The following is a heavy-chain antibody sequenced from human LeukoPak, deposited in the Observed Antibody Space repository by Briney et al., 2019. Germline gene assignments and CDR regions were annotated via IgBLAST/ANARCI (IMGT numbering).Heavy chain of an antibody. CDR1: GSSFTSYW. D-gene: IGHD4-17*01. V-gene: IGHV5-51*01. Sequence: GAPLQISCKCSGSSFTSYWIGWVRQLPGKGLEWMGIIYPGDSDTRYSPSFQGQVTISADKSISTSYLQWSSLKASDTAMYYCARHQGGDYEVLCDYWGQGTLVTVSS. CDR2: IYPGDSDT. J-gene: IGHJ4*02. CDR3: ARHQGGDYEVLCDY.